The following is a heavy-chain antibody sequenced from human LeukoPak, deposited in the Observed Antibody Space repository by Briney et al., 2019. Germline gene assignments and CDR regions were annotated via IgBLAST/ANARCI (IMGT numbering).Heavy chain of an antibody. J-gene: IGHJ4*02. CDR2: IYAGNTI. D-gene: IGHD3/OR15-3a*01. CDR3: ATIGTGDYREDS. Sequence: GGSLRLSCAASGFAFSSSAMSWVRQAPGKGLEWVSVIYAGNTIKYADSVKGRFTISRDNSKNTVYLQMNGLRAEDTALYYCATIGTGDYREDSWGQGTLVTVSS. V-gene: IGHV3-66*01. CDR1: GFAFSSSA.